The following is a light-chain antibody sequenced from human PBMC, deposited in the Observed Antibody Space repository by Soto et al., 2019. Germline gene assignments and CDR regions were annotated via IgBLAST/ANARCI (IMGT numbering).Light chain of an antibody. V-gene: IGLV2-14*01. CDR2: EVS. J-gene: IGLJ2*01. CDR3: SSYTSSSTLV. Sequence: QSALTQPASVSGSPGQSITISCTGTSSDVGGHNYVSWYQQHPGKAPKFMIYEVSNRPSGVSNRFSGSKSGNTASLTISGLQAEDEADYYCSSYTSSSTLVFGGGTKLTVL. CDR1: SSDVGGHNY.